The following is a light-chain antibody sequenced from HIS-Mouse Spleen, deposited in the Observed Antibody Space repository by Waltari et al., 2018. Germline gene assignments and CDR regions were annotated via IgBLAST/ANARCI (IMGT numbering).Light chain of an antibody. CDR2: KDS. J-gene: IGLJ3*02. CDR3: YSAADNNWV. V-gene: IGLV3-27*01. CDR1: VLAKKY. Sequence: SYELTQPSSVSVSPGQTARITCSGDVLAKKYARWFQQKPGQAPVLVIYKDSERPSGIPERFSGSSSGTTVTLTISGAQVEDEADYYCYSAADNNWVFCGGTKLTVL.